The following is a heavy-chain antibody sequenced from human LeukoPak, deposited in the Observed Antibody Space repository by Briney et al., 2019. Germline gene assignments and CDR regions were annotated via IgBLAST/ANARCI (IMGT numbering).Heavy chain of an antibody. Sequence: NPGGSLRLSCAASGFTFSSYSMNWVRQAPGKGLEWVSSISSSSSYIYYADSVKGRSTISRDNAKNSLYLQMNSLRAEDTAVYYCARYVGIAAPDWGQGTLVTVSS. CDR1: GFTFSSYS. V-gene: IGHV3-21*01. CDR3: ARYVGIAAPD. CDR2: ISSSSSYI. D-gene: IGHD6-13*01. J-gene: IGHJ4*02.